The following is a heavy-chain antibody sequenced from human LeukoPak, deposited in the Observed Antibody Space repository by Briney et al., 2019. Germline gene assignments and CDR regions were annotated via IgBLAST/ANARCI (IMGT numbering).Heavy chain of an antibody. D-gene: IGHD5/OR15-5a*01. CDR3: ARVSLPSSGALDY. CDR1: GGSISSGGYS. V-gene: IGHV4-30-2*01. CDR2: IYHSGST. Sequence: SETLSLTCAVAGGSISSGGYSWSWIRQPPGKDLEWIGYIYHSGSTYYNPSLKSRVTISVDRSKNQFSLKLSSVTAADTAVYYCARVSLPSSGALDYWGQGTLVTVSS. J-gene: IGHJ4*02.